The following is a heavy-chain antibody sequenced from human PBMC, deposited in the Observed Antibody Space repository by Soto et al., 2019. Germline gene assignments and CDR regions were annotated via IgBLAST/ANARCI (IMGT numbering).Heavy chain of an antibody. V-gene: IGHV3-23*01. CDR1: GLTFSSYA. CDR3: AKRVPFYFDY. CDR2: ITGSGVST. Sequence: GGSLRLSCAASGLTFSSYAMSWVRQAPGKGLEWVSTITGSGVSTFYADSVKGRFTISRDNSKNTLYLQMNSLRADDTAVYYCAKRVPFYFDYWGQGTLVTVSS. J-gene: IGHJ4*02.